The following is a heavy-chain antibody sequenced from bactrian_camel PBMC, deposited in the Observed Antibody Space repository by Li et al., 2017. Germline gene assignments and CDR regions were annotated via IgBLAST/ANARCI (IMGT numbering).Heavy chain of an antibody. V-gene: IGHV3S28*01. D-gene: IGHD1*01. CDR3: ATKPGLVGASWYATDVGY. CDR2: INTGGERT. CDR1: GFKFSNYH. J-gene: IGHJ6*01. Sequence: GLVQPGGSLRLSCAASGFKFSNYHMAWVRQAPGKGLEWVSTINTGGERTYYQDSVKGRFTIARDNAKNTLYLQMNSLKTEDTAAYYCATKPGLVGASWYATDVGYWGQGTQVTVS.